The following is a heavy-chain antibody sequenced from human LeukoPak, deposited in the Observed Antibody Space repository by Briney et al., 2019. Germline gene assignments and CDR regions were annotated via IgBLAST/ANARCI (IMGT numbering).Heavy chain of an antibody. J-gene: IGHJ6*02. CDR2: ISYDGSNK. CDR1: GFTFSGYA. V-gene: IGHV3-30-3*01. D-gene: IGHD3-10*01. CDR3: ARGHPWTVWFGVMDYYYYGMDV. Sequence: PGGSLRLSCAASGFTFSGYAMHWVRQAPGKGLEWVAVISYDGSNKYYADSVKGRFTISRDNSKNTLYLQMNSLRAEDTAVYYCARGHPWTVWFGVMDYYYYGMDVWGQGATVTVSS.